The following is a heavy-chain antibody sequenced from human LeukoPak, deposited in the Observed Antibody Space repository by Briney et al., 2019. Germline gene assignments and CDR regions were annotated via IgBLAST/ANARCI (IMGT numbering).Heavy chain of an antibody. Sequence: ASVRVSCKASGYTITDYYLHWVRQAPGQGLEWMGWIIPNTGGTNYAQKFQDWVTMSSDTSISTAYMELSSLRSDDTAVYYCARESPSYAQWHFDLWGRGTLVTVSS. V-gene: IGHV1-2*04. D-gene: IGHD2/OR15-2a*01. CDR1: GYTITDYY. J-gene: IGHJ2*01. CDR3: ARESPSYAQWHFDL. CDR2: IIPNTGGT.